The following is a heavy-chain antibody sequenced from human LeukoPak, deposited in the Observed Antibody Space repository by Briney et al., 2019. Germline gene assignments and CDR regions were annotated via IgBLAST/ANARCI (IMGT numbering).Heavy chain of an antibody. CDR3: TVQVIPSDKWFDP. D-gene: IGHD2-21*01. CDR1: GFTFSNAW. V-gene: IGHV3-49*04. CDR2: IRSKPYGGTA. Sequence: PGGSLRLSCAASGFTFSNAWMSWVRQAPGKGLEWVGFIRSKPYGGTAEYAASVKGRFTISRDDSKTIAYLDMNGLKTEDTAVYHCTVQVIPSDKWFDPWGQGTPVTVSS. J-gene: IGHJ5*02.